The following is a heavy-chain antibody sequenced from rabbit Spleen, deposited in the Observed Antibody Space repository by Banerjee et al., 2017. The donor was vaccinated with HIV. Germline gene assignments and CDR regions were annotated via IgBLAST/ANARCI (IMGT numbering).Heavy chain of an antibody. CDR1: GVSFSSNYY. J-gene: IGHJ6*01. Sequence: QSLEESGGDLVKPGASLTLTCTASGVSFSSNYYMCWVRQAPGKGLEWIACIDTGSGSTAYASWAKGRFTISKTSSTTVTLQMTSLTAADTATYFCARDLYGGSTYPEWLELWGPGTLVTVS. D-gene: IGHD8-1*01. CDR3: ARDLYGGSTYPEWLEL. CDR2: IDTGSGST. V-gene: IGHV1S40*01.